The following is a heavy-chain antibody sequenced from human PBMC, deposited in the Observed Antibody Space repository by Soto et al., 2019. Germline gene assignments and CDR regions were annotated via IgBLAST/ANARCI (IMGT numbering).Heavy chain of an antibody. V-gene: IGHV4-59*01. D-gene: IGHD3-22*01. CDR1: NDSTNTYY. CDR2: MHSRGAT. Sequence: SETLSLTCIVSNDSTNTYYWSWIRQPPGKRLEWMGYMHSRGATKYNPAFESRMTLSLDASRNQFSLKLTSATTADTAVYYCARLDRSTSKIGVWGQGTTVTVSS. J-gene: IGHJ6*02. CDR3: ARLDRSTSKIGV.